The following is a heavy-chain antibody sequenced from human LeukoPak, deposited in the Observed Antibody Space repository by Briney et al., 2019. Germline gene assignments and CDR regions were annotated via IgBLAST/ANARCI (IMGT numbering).Heavy chain of an antibody. CDR1: GGSISNYY. CDR3: ASSGMVRVLGMRTYYFDY. J-gene: IGHJ4*02. CDR2: ISYSGST. V-gene: IGHV4-59*01. D-gene: IGHD3-10*01. Sequence: SETLSLTCTVSGGSISNYYWGCIRQPPGKGLEWIGYISYSGSTNYNPSLKSRVTISVDTSKNQFSLQLSSVTAADTAVYYCASSGMVRVLGMRTYYFDYWGQGTLVTVX.